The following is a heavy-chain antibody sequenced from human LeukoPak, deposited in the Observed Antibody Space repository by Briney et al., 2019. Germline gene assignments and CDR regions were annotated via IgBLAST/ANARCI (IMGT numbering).Heavy chain of an antibody. D-gene: IGHD2-2*01. CDR3: AKDKGYQMLEGGFDY. CDR2: IRYDETTQ. J-gene: IGHJ4*02. Sequence: GGSLRLSCAASGFTFSTYGLHWVRQAPGKGLEWVAFIRYDETTQYYADSVKGRFTISRDNSKNTLYLQMNSLRAEDTAVYYCAKDKGYQMLEGGFDYWGQGTLVTVSS. CDR1: GFTFSTYG. V-gene: IGHV3-30*02.